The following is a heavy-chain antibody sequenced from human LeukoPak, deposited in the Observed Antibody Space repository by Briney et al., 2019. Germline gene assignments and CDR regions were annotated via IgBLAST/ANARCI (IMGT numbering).Heavy chain of an antibody. V-gene: IGHV4-59*08. J-gene: IGHJ4*02. CDR3: ARGAEYYAIWRGYAGYSDY. Sequence: SETLSLTCSVAGGSISSYYWSWIRQPPGKGLEWIGYTHYSRSTNYNPSLRSRVTISLDRSKKKFSLKLTSVTAADTAVYFCARGAEYYAIWRGYAGYSDYWGQGISVTVSS. CDR2: THYSRST. D-gene: IGHD3-3*01. CDR1: GGSISSYY.